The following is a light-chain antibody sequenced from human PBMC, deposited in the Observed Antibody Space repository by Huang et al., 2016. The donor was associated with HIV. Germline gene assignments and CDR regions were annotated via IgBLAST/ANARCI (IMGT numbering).Light chain of an antibody. J-gene: IGKJ4*01. CDR1: QGISSY. CDR3: QHLNSYPPT. CDR2: AAS. V-gene: IGKV1-9*01. Sequence: IQLTQSPSSLSASVGDRVTITCRASQGISSYLAWYQQKPGKAPKLLIYAASTLQSGVPSRFSGSGSVTDFTLTISSLQPEDFATYYCQHLNSYPPTFGGGTKVEIK.